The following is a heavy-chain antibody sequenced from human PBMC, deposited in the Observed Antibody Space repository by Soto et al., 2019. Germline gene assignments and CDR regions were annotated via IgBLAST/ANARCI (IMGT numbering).Heavy chain of an antibody. J-gene: IGHJ4*02. CDR3: AKGRSHEWNDGYSYDY. V-gene: IGHV3-23*01. CDR1: GFTFSSYS. CDR2: ISGFGGST. D-gene: IGHD1-1*01. Sequence: EVHLLESGGALVQRGGSLRLSCAASGFTFSSYSMSWVRQAPGKGLEWVSGISGFGGSTYYADSVKGRFTISRDNSKNDLYLQINSLRAEDTAKYYCAKGRSHEWNDGYSYDYWGQGTLVTVSS.